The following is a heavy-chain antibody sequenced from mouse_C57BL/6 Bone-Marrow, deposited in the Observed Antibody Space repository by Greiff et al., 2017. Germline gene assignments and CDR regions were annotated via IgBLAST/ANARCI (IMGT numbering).Heavy chain of an antibody. CDR1: GYTFTSYW. V-gene: IGHV1-64*01. CDR3: AIGLSLFAY. D-gene: IGHD3-3*01. J-gene: IGHJ3*01. CDR2: IHPNGGST. Sequence: QVQLQQPGAELVKPGASVKLSCKASGYTFTSYWMHWVKQRPGQGLEWIGMIHPNGGSTNYNEKFKSKATLTVDKSSSTAYMHISNLTSADSAVYYGAIGLSLFAYWGQGTLVTVSA.